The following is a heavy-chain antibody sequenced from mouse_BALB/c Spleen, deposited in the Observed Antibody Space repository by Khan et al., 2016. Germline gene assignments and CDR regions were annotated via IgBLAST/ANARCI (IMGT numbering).Heavy chain of an antibody. CDR1: GFTFSDYY. D-gene: IGHD2-10*01. J-gene: IGHJ4*01. Sequence: EVELVESGGGLVQPGGSLKLSCATSGFTFSDYYMYWVRQTPEKRLEWVAYISNGGGSTYYLDTVKDRFTISRDNAKNTLYLQMSRLKSDDTALYYCARAYYDDAMDYWGQGTSVTVSS. V-gene: IGHV5-12*02. CDR2: ISNGGGST. CDR3: ARAYYDDAMDY.